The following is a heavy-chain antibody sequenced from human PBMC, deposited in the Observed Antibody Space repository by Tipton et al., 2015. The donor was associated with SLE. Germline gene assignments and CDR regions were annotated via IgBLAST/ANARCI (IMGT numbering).Heavy chain of an antibody. D-gene: IGHD1-26*01. CDR1: GGSISSYC. CDR2: IYHTGST. Sequence: TLSLTCTVSGGSISSYCWNWFRQPPGKELEWIGYIYHTGSTNYNPSLRSRDAISVDTSKNQFSLKLSSVTAADTAVYYCARGLFPWELFYWGQGTLVTVSS. J-gene: IGHJ4*02. V-gene: IGHV4-59*12. CDR3: ARGLFPWELFY.